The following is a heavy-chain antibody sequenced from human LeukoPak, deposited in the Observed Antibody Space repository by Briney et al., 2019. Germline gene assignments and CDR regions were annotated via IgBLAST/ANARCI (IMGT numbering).Heavy chain of an antibody. CDR2: INQDESEK. CDR3: ARGHYGMGV. Sequence: GGSLRLSCAASGFSFSTYWMAWVRQAPGKGLEWVANINQDESEKYYLDSVKGRFTISRDNTKNSLYLQINSLRAEDTAVYYCARGHYGMGVWGQGTTVTVSS. CDR1: GFSFSTYW. V-gene: IGHV3-7*01. J-gene: IGHJ6*02.